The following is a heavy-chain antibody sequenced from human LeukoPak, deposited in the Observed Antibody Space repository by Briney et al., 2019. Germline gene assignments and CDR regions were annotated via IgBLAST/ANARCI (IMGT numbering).Heavy chain of an antibody. J-gene: IGHJ3*02. D-gene: IGHD3-22*01. CDR3: ATTADSSGYYFRGPDAFDI. Sequence: APVKVSCKASGYTFTSYGISWVRQAPGQGLEWMGWISAYNGNTNYAQKLQGGVTMTTDTSTSTAYMELRSLRSDDTAVYYCATTADSSGYYFRGPDAFDIWGQGTMVTVSS. CDR1: GYTFTSYG. V-gene: IGHV1-18*01. CDR2: ISAYNGNT.